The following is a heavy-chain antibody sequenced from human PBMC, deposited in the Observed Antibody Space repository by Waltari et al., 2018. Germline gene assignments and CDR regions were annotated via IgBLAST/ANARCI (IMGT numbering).Heavy chain of an antibody. Sequence: EVQLLESGGGLVQPGGSLRLSCAASGFTFSSYAMSWVRQAPGKGLGWVSAISGSGGSTYYADSVKGRFTISRDNSKNTLYLQMNSLRAEDTAVYYCAKMGRPVGEYTVKTPLYFDYWGQGTLVTVSS. J-gene: IGHJ4*02. V-gene: IGHV3-23*01. CDR2: ISGSGGST. CDR3: AKMGRPVGEYTVKTPLYFDY. CDR1: GFTFSSYA. D-gene: IGHD3-16*01.